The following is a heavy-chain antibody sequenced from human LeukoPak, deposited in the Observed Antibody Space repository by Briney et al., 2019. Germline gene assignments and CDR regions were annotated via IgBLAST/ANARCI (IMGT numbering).Heavy chain of an antibody. Sequence: GGSLRLSCAASGFSFNSYWMSWVRQTPGKGLEWVATMDGGGSATYYVDSVKGRFTITRDNAKNSLFLQMNSLRAEDTALYYCANEEWYRFDYWGQGTLVTVPS. CDR3: ANEEWYRFDY. CDR2: MDGGGSAT. D-gene: IGHD2-8*01. CDR1: GFSFNSYW. J-gene: IGHJ4*02. V-gene: IGHV3-7*03.